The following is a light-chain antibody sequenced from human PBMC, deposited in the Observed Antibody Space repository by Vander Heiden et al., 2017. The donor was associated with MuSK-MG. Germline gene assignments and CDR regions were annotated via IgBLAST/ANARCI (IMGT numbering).Light chain of an antibody. CDR3: QQCDSRYFT. Sequence: DIQMTQSPTSLSASVGDRVTITCRASQSISSYLNWYQQKPGKAPKLLIYAASSLQSGVPSRFSGSGSGTDFTLTISSLQPEDFATYYCQQCDSRYFTFGPGTKVEIK. V-gene: IGKV1-39*01. CDR1: QSISSY. CDR2: AAS. J-gene: IGKJ3*01.